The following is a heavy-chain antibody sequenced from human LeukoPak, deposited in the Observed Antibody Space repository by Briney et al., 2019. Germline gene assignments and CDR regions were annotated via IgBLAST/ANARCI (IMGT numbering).Heavy chain of an antibody. CDR1: GFTFSSYG. J-gene: IGHJ4*02. CDR3: AKDLFLDLAAGGGFDY. D-gene: IGHD3/OR15-3a*01. CDR2: IRYDGSNK. Sequence: GGSLRLSCAASGFTFSSYGMHWVRQAPGKGLEWVAFIRYDGSNKYYADSVKGRFTISRDNSKNKLYLQMNSLRAEDTAVYYCAKDLFLDLAAGGGFDYWGQGTLVTVSS. V-gene: IGHV3-30*02.